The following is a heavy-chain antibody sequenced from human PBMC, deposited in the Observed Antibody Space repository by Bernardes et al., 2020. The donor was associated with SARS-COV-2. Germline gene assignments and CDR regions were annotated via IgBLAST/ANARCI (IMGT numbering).Heavy chain of an antibody. CDR3: ARDRSYSSGWYVAY. J-gene: IGHJ4*02. CDR1: GYTFTGYY. Sequence: ASVKVSCKASGYTFTGYYMHWVRQAPGQGLEWMGWINPNSGGTNYAQKFQGWVTMTRDTSISTAYMELSRLRSDDTAVYYCARDRSYSSGWYVAYWGQGTLVTVSS. V-gene: IGHV1-2*04. D-gene: IGHD6-19*01. CDR2: INPNSGGT.